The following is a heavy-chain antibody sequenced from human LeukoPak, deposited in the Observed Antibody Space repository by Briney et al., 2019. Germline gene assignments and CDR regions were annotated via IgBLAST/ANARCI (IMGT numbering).Heavy chain of an antibody. J-gene: IGHJ4*02. CDR1: GFTFSNSA. V-gene: IGHV3-23*01. D-gene: IGHD3-22*01. Sequence: GGSLRLSCAASGFTFSNSAMTWVRQSPGKGLEWVSDISASGDTTHYADSVKGRFTISRDNSKNTLYLQMNSLRAEDTAVYYCAKPLLYYDSSGYRDWGQGTLVTVSS. CDR3: AKPLLYYDSSGYRD. CDR2: ISASGDTT.